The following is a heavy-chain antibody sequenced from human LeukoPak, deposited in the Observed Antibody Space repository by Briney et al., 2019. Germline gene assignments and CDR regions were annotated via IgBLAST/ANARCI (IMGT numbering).Heavy chain of an antibody. J-gene: IGHJ4*02. CDR1: GYTFTVYY. D-gene: IGHD3-22*01. CDR2: INPNSGDT. V-gene: IGHV1-2*06. Sequence: ASVKVSCTASGYTFTVYYVHWVRQAPGQGLEWMGRINPNSGDTNYAQKFQGRVTITADESTSTAYMELSSLRSEDTAVYYCARGYYYDSSGYYPIAHFDYWGQGTLVTVSS. CDR3: ARGYYYDSSGYYPIAHFDY.